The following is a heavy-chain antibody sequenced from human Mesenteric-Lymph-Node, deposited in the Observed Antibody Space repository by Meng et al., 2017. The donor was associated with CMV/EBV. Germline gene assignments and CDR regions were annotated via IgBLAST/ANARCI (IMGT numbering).Heavy chain of an antibody. V-gene: IGHV1-69*04. J-gene: IGHJ4*02. CDR3: AGDGYSPFDY. Sequence: SCKASGYTLSNYSISRVRQAPGQGLEWMGRFSPILDIPNYAQKFQGRVTITADKSTSTAYMELSSLRSEDTAVYFCAGDGYSPFDYWGQGTLVTVSS. CDR1: GYTLSNYS. CDR2: FSPILDIP. D-gene: IGHD5-24*01.